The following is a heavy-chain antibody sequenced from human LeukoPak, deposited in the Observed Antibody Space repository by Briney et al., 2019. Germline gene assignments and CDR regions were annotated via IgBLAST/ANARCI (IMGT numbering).Heavy chain of an antibody. CDR1: GGTFSSYT. CDR3: ARDRGYSGYDYWRASNYYYYGMDV. CDR2: FIPILGIA. V-gene: IGHV1-69*04. Sequence: ASVKVSCKASGGTFSSYTISWVRQAPGQGLEWMGRFIPILGIANYAQKFQGRVTITAAKSTSTAYMGLSSLRSENTAVYYCARDRGYSGYDYWRASNYYYYGMDVWGQGTTVTV. J-gene: IGHJ6*02. D-gene: IGHD5-12*01.